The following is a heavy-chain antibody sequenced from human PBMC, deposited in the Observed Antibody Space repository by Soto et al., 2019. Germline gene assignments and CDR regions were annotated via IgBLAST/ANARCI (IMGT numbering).Heavy chain of an antibody. J-gene: IGHJ4*02. CDR1: GGSFSGYY. Sequence: QVQLQQWGAGLLKPSETLSLTCAVYGGSFSGYYWSWIRQPPGKGLEWIGEINHSGSTNYNPPLKSRVTISVDTCKNQFSLKLSSVTAADTAVYYCARGIAAAGRGDYWGQGTLVTVSS. CDR2: INHSGST. CDR3: ARGIAAAGRGDY. V-gene: IGHV4-34*01. D-gene: IGHD6-13*01.